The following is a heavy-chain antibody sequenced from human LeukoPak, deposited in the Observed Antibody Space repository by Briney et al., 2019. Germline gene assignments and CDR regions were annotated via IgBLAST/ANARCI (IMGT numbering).Heavy chain of an antibody. CDR2: VIPSLGIP. Sequence: GASVKVSCEASGGTRSKYAISWVRQAPGQGLEWMGRVIPSLGIPNYAEKFQARATMTADTSTSTAYVELSSLTSEDTAVYYCAILGSSFDSWGQGTLVAVSS. CDR1: GGTRSKYA. D-gene: IGHD1-26*01. V-gene: IGHV1-69*04. J-gene: IGHJ4*02. CDR3: AILGSSFDS.